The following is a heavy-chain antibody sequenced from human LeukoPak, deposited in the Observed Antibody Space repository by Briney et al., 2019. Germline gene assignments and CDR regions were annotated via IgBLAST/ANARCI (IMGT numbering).Heavy chain of an antibody. J-gene: IGHJ4*02. CDR2: ISGSGGST. D-gene: IGHD6-13*01. Sequence: GGSLRLSCEGFGLTFSRDWMSWVRQAPGKGLEWVSAISGSGGSTYYADSVKGRFTISRDNSKNTLYLQMNSLRVDDTAVYYCAKDLRAQQLVLYYFDYWGQGTRVTVSS. CDR1: GLTFSRDW. CDR3: AKDLRAQQLVLYYFDY. V-gene: IGHV3-23*01.